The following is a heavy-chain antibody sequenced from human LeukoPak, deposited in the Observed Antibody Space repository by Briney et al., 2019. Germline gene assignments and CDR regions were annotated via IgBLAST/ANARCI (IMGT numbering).Heavy chain of an antibody. CDR3: ARGITIFGVVIRLVYYYMDV. CDR2: MNPNSGNT. D-gene: IGHD3-3*01. V-gene: IGHV1-8*03. Sequence: GASVKVSCKASGYTFTSYDINWVRQATGQGLEWMGWMNPNSGNTGYAQKFQGRVTITRNTSISTAYMELSSLRSEDTAVYYCARGITIFGVVIRLVYYYMDVWGKGTTVTVSS. CDR1: GYTFTSYD. J-gene: IGHJ6*03.